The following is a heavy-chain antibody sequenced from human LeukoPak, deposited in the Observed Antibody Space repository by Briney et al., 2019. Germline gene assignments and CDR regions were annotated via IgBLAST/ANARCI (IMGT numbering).Heavy chain of an antibody. CDR1: AYTFTGYY. CDR3: AREGSGWYGNFDY. Sequence: ASVKVSCKASAYTFTGYYMHWVRQAPGQGLEWMGWINPDSGGTNYAQKFLGRVTMTRDKSMSTAYMEVSRLRSDDTAVYYCAREGSGWYGNFDYWGQGTLVTVSS. CDR2: INPDSGGT. D-gene: IGHD6-19*01. J-gene: IGHJ4*02. V-gene: IGHV1-2*02.